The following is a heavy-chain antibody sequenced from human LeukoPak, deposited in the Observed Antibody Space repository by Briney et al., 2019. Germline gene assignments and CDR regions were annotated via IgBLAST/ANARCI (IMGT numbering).Heavy chain of an antibody. CDR3: ARDHDYGPDY. CDR2: IKPDSGAT. V-gene: IGHV1-2*02. D-gene: IGHD4/OR15-4a*01. Sequence: GASVKVSCKASGYTFTVHYLHWLRQAPGQGLEWMGWIKPDSGATNFAHNFQGRVTMTNDTSINTAYMELSSLTSDDSAMYYCARDHDYGPDYWGQGTLVTVSA. J-gene: IGHJ4*02. CDR1: GYTFTVHY.